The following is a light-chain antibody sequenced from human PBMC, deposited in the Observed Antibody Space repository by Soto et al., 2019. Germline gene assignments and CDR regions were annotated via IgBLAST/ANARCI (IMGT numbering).Light chain of an antibody. CDR3: QQYGSSPPYT. V-gene: IGKV3-20*01. J-gene: IGKJ3*01. Sequence: EMVLTQSPGTLSLSPGGRATLSCRASHSVSSSYLAWYQQKPGQAPRLLIYGASSRATGIPDRFSGSGSGTDFTLTISRLEPEDFAVYYCQQYGSSPPYTFGPGTKVDIK. CDR2: GAS. CDR1: HSVSSSY.